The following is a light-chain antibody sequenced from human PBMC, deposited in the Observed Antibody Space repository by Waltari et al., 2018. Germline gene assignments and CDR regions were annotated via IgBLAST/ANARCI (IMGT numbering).Light chain of an antibody. J-gene: IGLJ3*02. CDR2: VNSDGSH. Sequence: QLVVTQSPSASASLGASVKLTCTTSSGHSSNVIAWLQQRPEKGPRYLMKVNSDGSHTKGDALPDRCSGSSCGAERYLPISSLQSEDEGDYYCQSGGHGTWVFGGGTKLTVL. V-gene: IGLV4-69*01. CDR1: SGHSSNV. CDR3: QSGGHGTWV.